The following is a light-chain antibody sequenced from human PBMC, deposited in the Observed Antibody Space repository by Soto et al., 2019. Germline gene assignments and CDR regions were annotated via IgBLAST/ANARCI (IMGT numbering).Light chain of an antibody. CDR3: QQYYSTLT. J-gene: IGKJ4*01. CDR2: WAS. Sequence: DIVMTQSPDSLAVSLGERATINCKSSQSVLHSSNNKNYLAWYQQKPGQPPKLLIYWASTRESGVPDRFSGSGSGTDFTLTIGSLQAEDVAVYYCQQYYSTLTFGGGTKVEIK. CDR1: QSVLHSSNNKNY. V-gene: IGKV4-1*01.